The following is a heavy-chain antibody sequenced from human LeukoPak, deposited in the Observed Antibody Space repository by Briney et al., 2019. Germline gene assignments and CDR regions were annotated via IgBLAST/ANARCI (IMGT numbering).Heavy chain of an antibody. V-gene: IGHV3-23*01. CDR2: IGTSGGDT. CDR3: ARDPNWGSGY. Sequence: GGSLRLSCAASGFTFSNYIITWVRQAPGKGLEWVSYIGTSGGDTHYADSVKGRFSISRDNSKNTLSLQMNSLRVDDTAVYYCARDPNWGSGYWGQGNLVTVSS. D-gene: IGHD7-27*01. J-gene: IGHJ4*02. CDR1: GFTFSNYI.